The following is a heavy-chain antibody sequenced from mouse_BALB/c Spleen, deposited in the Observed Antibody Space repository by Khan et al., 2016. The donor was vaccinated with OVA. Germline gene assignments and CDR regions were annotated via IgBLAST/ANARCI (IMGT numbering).Heavy chain of an antibody. D-gene: IGHD1-2*01. V-gene: IGHV3-2*02. CDR3: ARTARIKY. CDR2: ISYSGST. J-gene: IGHJ2*01. CDR1: GYSITSGYG. Sequence: VQLQQSGPGLVKPSQSLSLTCTVTGYSITSGYGWNWIRQFPGNKLEWMGYISYSGSTNYNPSLKSRISINRTPSKNQFFLKLNSVTTEDTATYYCARTARIKYWGQGTTLTVSS.